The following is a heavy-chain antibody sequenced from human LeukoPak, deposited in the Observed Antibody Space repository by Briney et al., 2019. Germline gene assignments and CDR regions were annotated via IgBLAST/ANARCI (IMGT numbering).Heavy chain of an antibody. CDR2: IIPMLGTT. V-gene: IGHV1-69*13. Sequence: SVTVSCKASGGAFSSYVISWVRQAPGQGLEWMGGIIPMLGTTNYAQKFQGRVTITADESTNTAYIEVNSLRSEDTAVYYCARRCPSTNYYYYMDVWGKGTTVTVSS. CDR1: GGAFSSYV. CDR3: ARRCPSTNYYYYMDV. J-gene: IGHJ6*03.